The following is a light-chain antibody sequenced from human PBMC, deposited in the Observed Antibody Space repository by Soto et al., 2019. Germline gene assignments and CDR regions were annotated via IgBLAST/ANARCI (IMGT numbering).Light chain of an antibody. Sequence: EIVLTQSPATLSLSPGEGATLSCRASQSISSYLAWYQQKPGQAPRLLIYDASSRATGIPTRFSGSGSGTDFTLTIRSLEPEDFAVYYCQQRSDWPPWTFGQGTKVEIK. V-gene: IGKV3-11*01. J-gene: IGKJ1*01. CDR1: QSISSY. CDR3: QQRSDWPPWT. CDR2: DAS.